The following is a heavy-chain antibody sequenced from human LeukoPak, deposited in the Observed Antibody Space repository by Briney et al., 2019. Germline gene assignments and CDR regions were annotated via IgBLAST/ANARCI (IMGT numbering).Heavy chain of an antibody. Sequence: PGGSLRLSCATSGFTFSSYWMTWVRQAPGKGLEGVASIVEDGSETYYLDSVKGRFTFSRDNAKNSLYLQMNSLRGEDTAVYYCARDPTRRFDLWGQGTLVTVSS. CDR2: IVEDGSET. CDR3: ARDPTRRFDL. V-gene: IGHV3-7*01. CDR1: GFTFSSYW. J-gene: IGHJ4*02.